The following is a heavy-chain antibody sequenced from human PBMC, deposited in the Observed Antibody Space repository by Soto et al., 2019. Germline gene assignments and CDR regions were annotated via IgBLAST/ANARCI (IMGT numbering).Heavy chain of an antibody. CDR1: GLTSSNYA. CDR3: AKVDGGHSYGKHHSNRMDV. J-gene: IGHJ6*02. CDR2: ISGSGGST. D-gene: IGHD5-18*01. Sequence: GGSLRLSCAASGLTSSNYAMSWVRQAPEKGLEWVSDISGSGGSTYYTDSVKGRFTISRDNSKNTLYLQMNSLRAEDTAVYYCAKVDGGHSYGKHHSNRMDVWGQGTTVTVSS. V-gene: IGHV3-23*01.